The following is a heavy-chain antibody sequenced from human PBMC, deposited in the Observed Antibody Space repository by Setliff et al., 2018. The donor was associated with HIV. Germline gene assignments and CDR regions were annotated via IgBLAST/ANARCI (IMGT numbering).Heavy chain of an antibody. CDR2: IDHSGST. D-gene: IGHD2-2*01. CDR3: ARGHPIVPTGLVSFYFDH. Sequence: LETLSLTCAVYGGSFSGYHWSWIRQSPGKGLEWIGEIDHSGSTDDNPSLKSRVTISVDTSKNQFSLKLSSVSAADTAVYYCARGHPIVPTGLVSFYFDHWGQGTLVTVSS. CDR1: GGSFSGYH. J-gene: IGHJ4*02. V-gene: IGHV4-34*01.